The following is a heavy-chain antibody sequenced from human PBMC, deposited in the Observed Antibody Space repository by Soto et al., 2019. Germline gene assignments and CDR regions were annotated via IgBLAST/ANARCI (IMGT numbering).Heavy chain of an antibody. Sequence: GGSLRLSCAASGFTFSSYGMHWVRQAPGKGLEWVAVISYDGSNKYYADSVKGRFTISRDSSKNTLYLQMNSLRAEDTAVYYCSRTMTLPNYYYYYGMDVWGQGTTVTVSS. J-gene: IGHJ6*02. CDR2: ISYDGSNK. CDR1: GFTFSSYG. V-gene: IGHV3-30*03. D-gene: IGHD3-16*01. CDR3: SRTMTLPNYYYYYGMDV.